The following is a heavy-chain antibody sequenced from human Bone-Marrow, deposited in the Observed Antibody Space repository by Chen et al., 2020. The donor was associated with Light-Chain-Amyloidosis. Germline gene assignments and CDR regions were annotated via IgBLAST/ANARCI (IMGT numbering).Heavy chain of an antibody. V-gene: IGHV4-38-2*01. J-gene: IGHJ4*02. D-gene: IGHD2-15*01. CDR3: ARVDCSGGSCYSDY. CDR2: IYHSGST. Sequence: QVQLQESGPGLVKPSETLSPTCAVSGYSISSGYYWGWIRQPPGKGLEWIGSIYHSGSTYYNPSLKSRATISVDTSKNQFSLKLSSVTAADTAVYYCARVDCSGGSCYSDYWGQGTLVTVSS. CDR1: GYSISSGYY.